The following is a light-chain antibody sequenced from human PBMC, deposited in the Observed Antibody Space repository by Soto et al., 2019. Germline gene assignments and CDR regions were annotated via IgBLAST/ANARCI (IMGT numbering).Light chain of an antibody. CDR2: EVN. CDR3: CSYAGSSTLI. CDR1: SSDVGNYNL. Sequence: QSALTQPASVSGSPGQSITISCTGTSSDVGNYNLASWYQQHPGKAPKLMIYEVNKRPSGVSNRFSGSKSGNTASLTISGLQAEDEADYYCCSYAGSSTLIFGGGTKVTVL. J-gene: IGLJ2*01. V-gene: IGLV2-23*02.